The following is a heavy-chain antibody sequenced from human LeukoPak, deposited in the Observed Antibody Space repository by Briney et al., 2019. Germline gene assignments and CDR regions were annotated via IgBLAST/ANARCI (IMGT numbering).Heavy chain of an antibody. Sequence: GGSLRLSCAASGFTFSGYGMHWVRQAPGKGLEWVAFMRYDGTNKYYADSVKGRFTVSRDNSKNTLYLQMNSLRAEDTAVYYCAKEVDSHMVPFDPGFGKWGQGTLVTVSS. CDR3: AKEVDSHMVPFDPGFGK. J-gene: IGHJ4*02. D-gene: IGHD5-18*01. V-gene: IGHV3-30*02. CDR1: GFTFSGYG. CDR2: MRYDGTNK.